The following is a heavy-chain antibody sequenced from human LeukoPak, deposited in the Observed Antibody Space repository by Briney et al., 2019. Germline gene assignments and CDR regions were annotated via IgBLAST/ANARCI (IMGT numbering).Heavy chain of an antibody. V-gene: IGHV4-39*02. CDR3: ARESGYYDNSGYSFGY. CDR2: IYYTGST. CDR1: GGSISGTSSY. J-gene: IGHJ4*02. Sequence: SETLSLTCTVSGGSISGTSSYWGWIRQPPGKGLEWIGNIYYTGSTYYNPSLKSRVTISVDTSTNQFSLQLSSVTAADTAVYYCARESGYYDNSGYSFGYWGQGTLVTVSS. D-gene: IGHD3-22*01.